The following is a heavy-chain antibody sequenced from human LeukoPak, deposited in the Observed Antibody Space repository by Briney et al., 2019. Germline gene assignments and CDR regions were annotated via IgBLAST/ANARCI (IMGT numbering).Heavy chain of an antibody. V-gene: IGHV4-61*02. CDR1: GASISSGSSY. Sequence: PSETLSLTCTVSGASISSGSSYWSWIRQPAGAGLEWIGRIHNSGGTIYNPSLNSRVTISVDTSKNQVSLKLTSVTAADTAVYYCARNGYGSGSSWWGQGTLVTVSS. J-gene: IGHJ4*02. CDR2: IHNSGGT. CDR3: ARNGYGSGSSW. D-gene: IGHD3-10*01.